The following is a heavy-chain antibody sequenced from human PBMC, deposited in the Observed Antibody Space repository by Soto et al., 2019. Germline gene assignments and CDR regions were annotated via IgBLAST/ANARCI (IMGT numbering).Heavy chain of an antibody. Sequence: GGSLRLSCAASGFTFSSYWMSWVRQAPGKGLEWVANIKQDGSEKYYVDSVKGRFTISRDNAKNSLYLQMNSLRAEDTAVYYCARINIVVVPAAMWYFDYWGQGTLVTVSS. V-gene: IGHV3-7*01. CDR2: IKQDGSEK. D-gene: IGHD2-2*01. J-gene: IGHJ4*02. CDR1: GFTFSSYW. CDR3: ARINIVVVPAAMWYFDY.